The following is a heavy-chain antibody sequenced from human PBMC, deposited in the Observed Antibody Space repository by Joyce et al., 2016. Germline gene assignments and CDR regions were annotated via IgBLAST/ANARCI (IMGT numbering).Heavy chain of an antibody. CDR3: ARRPYSVHTPLGSDWYFDL. Sequence: QVQLQESGPGLVKPSETLSLTCGVSGLSFDLHSFWGWIRQPPGKGREWIGNVYLHGSTQYSPSVKSRVTISMGTSKNQFSVNLNCVTAADTAVYFCARRPYSVHTPLGSDWYFDLWGRGTLVTVSS. D-gene: IGHD5-18*01. CDR1: GLSFDLHSF. V-gene: IGHV4-38-2*01. J-gene: IGHJ2*01. CDR2: VYLHGST.